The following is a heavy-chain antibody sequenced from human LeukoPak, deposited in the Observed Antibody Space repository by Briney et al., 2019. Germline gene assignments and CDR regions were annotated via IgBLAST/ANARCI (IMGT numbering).Heavy chain of an antibody. D-gene: IGHD4-23*01. CDR1: GGSLSSYY. V-gene: IGHV4-59*01. J-gene: IGHJ4*02. CDR3: ARDGGGKSRPFDY. Sequence: PSETLSLTCTVSGGSLSSYYWSWLRQPPGKGLEWIGNIYYSGSANYNPSLKSRVTISVDTSKNQFSLKVSSVTAADTAVYYCARDGGGKSRPFDYWGQGTPVTVSS. CDR2: IYYSGSA.